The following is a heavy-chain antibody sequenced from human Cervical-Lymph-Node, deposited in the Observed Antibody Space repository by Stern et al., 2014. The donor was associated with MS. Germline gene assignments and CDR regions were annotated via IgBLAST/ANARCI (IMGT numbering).Heavy chain of an antibody. CDR1: GYSLTYLS. Sequence: DQLVESGAEVKKPGASVKVSCKVSGYSLTYLSMHWVRQPPGKGLEWMGGFDPDDAATIYAQQFQGRLTMTEDTSADTAYMDLSSLRSEDTAVYYCVRYGDYVDAFDMWGQGTMVTVSS. CDR2: FDPDDAAT. J-gene: IGHJ3*02. V-gene: IGHV1-24*01. CDR3: VRYGDYVDAFDM. D-gene: IGHD4-17*01.